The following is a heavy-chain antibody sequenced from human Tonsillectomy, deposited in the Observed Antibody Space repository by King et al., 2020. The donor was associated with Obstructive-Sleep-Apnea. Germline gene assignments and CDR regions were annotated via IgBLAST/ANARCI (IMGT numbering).Heavy chain of an antibody. CDR1: GFTFDDYG. J-gene: IGHJ6*02. CDR2: ISWNSGSI. D-gene: IGHD2-21*01. V-gene: IGHV3-9*01. CDR3: AKDRFRYYYYGMDV. Sequence: VQLVESGGGLVQPGRSLRLSCAASGFTFDDYGMHWVRQAPGKGLEWVSGISWNSGSIGYADSVKGRFTISRDNAKNSLYLQMNSLRAEDTALYFCAKDRFRYYYYGMDVWGQGTTVTVSS.